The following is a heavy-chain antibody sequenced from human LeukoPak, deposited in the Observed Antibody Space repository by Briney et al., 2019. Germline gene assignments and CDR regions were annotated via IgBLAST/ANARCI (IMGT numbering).Heavy chain of an antibody. CDR2: IKQDGSEK. V-gene: IGHV3-7*01. J-gene: IGHJ4*02. CDR3: ARGYCQLGY. Sequence: GSLRLSCAVSGFTFSSYWMSWVRQAPGKGLEWVANIKQDGSEKYYVDSVKGRFTISRDNAKNSLYLQMNSLRAEDTAVYYCARGYCQLGYWGQGTLVTVSS. D-gene: IGHD2-15*01. CDR1: GFTFSSYW.